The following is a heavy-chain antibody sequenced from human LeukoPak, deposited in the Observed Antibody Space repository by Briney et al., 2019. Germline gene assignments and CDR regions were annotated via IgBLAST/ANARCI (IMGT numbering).Heavy chain of an antibody. J-gene: IGHJ5*02. CDR1: GDSISNYY. CDR3: ARSLNSDWFDP. V-gene: IGHV4-4*07. D-gene: IGHD1-1*01. Sequence: SETLSLTCTVSGDSISNYYWSWIRQPAGKGLEWIGRIYTSGSTNYNPSLKSRVTMSLDTSKNQISLKLSSVTAADTAVYYCARSLNSDWFDPWGQGTLVTVSS. CDR2: IYTSGST.